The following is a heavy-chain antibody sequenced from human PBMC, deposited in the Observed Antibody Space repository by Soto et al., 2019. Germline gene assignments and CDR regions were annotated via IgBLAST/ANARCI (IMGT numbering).Heavy chain of an antibody. Sequence: SETLSLTCTVSGGSISSGGYYWSWIRQHPGKGLEWIGYIYYSGSTYYNPSLKSRVTISVDTSKNQFSLKLSSVTAADTAVYYCAMTDGRYYYDSSFQHWGQGTLVTVSS. J-gene: IGHJ1*01. V-gene: IGHV4-31*03. D-gene: IGHD3-22*01. CDR2: IYYSGST. CDR1: GGSISSGGYY. CDR3: AMTDGRYYYDSSFQH.